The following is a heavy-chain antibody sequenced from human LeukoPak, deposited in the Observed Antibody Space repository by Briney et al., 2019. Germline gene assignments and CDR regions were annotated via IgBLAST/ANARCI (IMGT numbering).Heavy chain of an antibody. Sequence: GGSLRLSCAASGFTFSSYWMSWVRQAPGRGLEWVANINQDGSDKSYVDSVKVRFTISRDNAKNSLYLQMDSLRAEDMAMYYCVSQFSSSSFYWGQGTPVTVSS. J-gene: IGHJ4*02. D-gene: IGHD6-6*01. CDR2: INQDGSDK. CDR1: GFTFSSYW. CDR3: VSQFSSSSFY. V-gene: IGHV3-7*01.